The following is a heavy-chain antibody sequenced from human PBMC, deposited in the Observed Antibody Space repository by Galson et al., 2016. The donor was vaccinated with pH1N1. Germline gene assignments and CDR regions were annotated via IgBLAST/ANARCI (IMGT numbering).Heavy chain of an antibody. CDR2: IRTKAHGGTT. CDR3: ASGLREFDY. J-gene: IGHJ4*02. CDR1: GFNFGDYA. Sequence: SLRLSCATSGFNFGDYAMSWVRQAPGKGLQWVGFIRTKAHGGTTEYAASVKGRFIISRDDSKNIAHLQVNSLKTEDTAVYYCASGLREFDYWGQGTLVTVSS. V-gene: IGHV3-49*04.